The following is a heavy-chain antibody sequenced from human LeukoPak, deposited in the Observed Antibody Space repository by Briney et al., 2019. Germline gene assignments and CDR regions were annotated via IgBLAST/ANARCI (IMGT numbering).Heavy chain of an antibody. Sequence: GGPLSLSCAASGFIYSSFGILWVRHTPGRGLVWVVLVRFYGGEKYYTDSVKGRFTVSKDNSKNTRYLQINSLRPEDTAVYYCAKGGARDVWYFAYWGLGVLVTVSS. J-gene: IGHJ4*02. CDR3: AKGGARDVWYFAY. D-gene: IGHD2-8*01. CDR1: GFIYSSFG. CDR2: VRFYGGEK. V-gene: IGHV3-30*02.